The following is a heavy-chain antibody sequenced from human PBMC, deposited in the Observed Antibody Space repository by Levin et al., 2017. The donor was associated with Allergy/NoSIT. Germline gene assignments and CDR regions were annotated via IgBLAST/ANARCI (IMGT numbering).Heavy chain of an antibody. D-gene: IGHD1-26*01. CDR2: INNDGTST. V-gene: IGHV3-74*01. J-gene: IGHJ4*02. CDR1: GFAFSSNW. CDR3: ASAQGRLYFDS. Sequence: GGSLRLSCAASGFAFSSNWMHWVRQAPGKGLEWVSRINNDGTSTTYADSVKGRFTISRDNANNMLYLQMNSLRAEDTAVYYCASAQGRLYFDSWGQGTLVTVSS.